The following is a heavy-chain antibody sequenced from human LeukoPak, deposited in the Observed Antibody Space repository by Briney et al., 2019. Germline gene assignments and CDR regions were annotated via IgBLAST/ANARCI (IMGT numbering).Heavy chain of an antibody. CDR1: RGSVSGHY. D-gene: IGHD4-17*01. CDR3: ARDSGTVTTE. V-gene: IGHV4-59*02. CDR2: IYYRGNT. J-gene: IGHJ4*02. Sequence: SETLSLTCTVSRGSVSGHYWSWIRQPPGKGLEWIGYIYYRGNTNYNPSLKSRVTISLDTSKNQFSLKLSSVTAADTAVYYCARDSGTVTTEWGQGTLVTVSS.